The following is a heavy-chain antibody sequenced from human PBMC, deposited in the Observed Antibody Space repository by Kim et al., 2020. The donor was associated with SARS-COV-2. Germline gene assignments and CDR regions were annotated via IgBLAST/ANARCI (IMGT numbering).Heavy chain of an antibody. J-gene: IGHJ6*01. D-gene: IGHD3-10*01. CDR3: ARHSRTSSMVRGVLASGSKNGLDV. CDR1: GYRFTDYW. V-gene: IGHV5-51*01. Sequence: GESLKISCKGSGYRFTDYWIGWVRQMPGKGLEWMGIIYPGDSDIRYSPSFQGQVTMSADKSISTAYLQWSSLKASDTAIYFCARHSRTSSMVRGVLASGSKNGLDVRGRGNAVTVSS. CDR2: IYPGDSDI.